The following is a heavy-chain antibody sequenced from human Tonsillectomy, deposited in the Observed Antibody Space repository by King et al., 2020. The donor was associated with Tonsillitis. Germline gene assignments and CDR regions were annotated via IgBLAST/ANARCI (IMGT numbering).Heavy chain of an antibody. D-gene: IGHD3-22*01. CDR3: ARARMRAYYYDSGYFDY. CDR1: GFTFSSYA. CDR2: ISYDGSNK. Sequence: VQLVESGGGVVQPGRSLRLSCAASGFTFSSYAMHWVRQAPGKGLEWVAVISYDGSNKYYADSVKGRFTLSRDNSKNTLYLPVNSLRAEDTAVYYCARARMRAYYYDSGYFDYWGQGTLVTVSS. V-gene: IGHV3-30*01. J-gene: IGHJ4*02.